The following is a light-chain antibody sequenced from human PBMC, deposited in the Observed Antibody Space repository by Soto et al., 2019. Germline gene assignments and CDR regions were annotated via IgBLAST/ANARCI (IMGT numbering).Light chain of an antibody. J-gene: IGKJ1*01. CDR3: QQYCSSTWT. Sequence: EIVLTQSPGTLSLSPGERATLSCRASQSVSSSYLAWYQQKPGQAPRLLIYGASSRATGLPDRFSGSGSGTDFTLTISRLEPEDFAVYYCQQYCSSTWTFGQGTKVEIK. CDR1: QSVSSSY. V-gene: IGKV3-20*01. CDR2: GAS.